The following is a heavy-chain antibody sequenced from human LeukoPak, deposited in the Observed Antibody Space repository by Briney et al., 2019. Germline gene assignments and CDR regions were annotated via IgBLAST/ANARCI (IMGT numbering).Heavy chain of an antibody. CDR1: GYTFTGYY. Sequence: ASVKVSCNASGYTFTGYYMHWVRQAPGQGLEWMGWINPNSGGTNYAQKFQGRVTMTRDTSISTAYMELSRLRSDDTAVYYCARGSSWYLASPFDIWGQGTMVTVSS. D-gene: IGHD6-13*01. J-gene: IGHJ3*02. CDR2: INPNSGGT. V-gene: IGHV1-2*02. CDR3: ARGSSWYLASPFDI.